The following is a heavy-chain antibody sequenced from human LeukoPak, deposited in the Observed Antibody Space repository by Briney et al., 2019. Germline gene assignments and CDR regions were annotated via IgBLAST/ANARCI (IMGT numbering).Heavy chain of an antibody. D-gene: IGHD5-18*01. Sequence: GGSLRLSCAASGFIFSDCYMSWIRQAPGKGLEWVSDISLSGTMIYYADSVKGRFTTSRDNARNSLYLHMDSLRVEDTAVYYCARGSGSRYGPFDYWGQGTLVTVSS. CDR2: ISLSGTMI. CDR1: GFIFSDCY. J-gene: IGHJ4*02. V-gene: IGHV3-11*04. CDR3: ARGSGSRYGPFDY.